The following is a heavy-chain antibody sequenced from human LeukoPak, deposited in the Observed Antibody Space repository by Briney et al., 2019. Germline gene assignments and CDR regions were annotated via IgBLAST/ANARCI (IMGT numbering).Heavy chain of an antibody. CDR3: ARGPIYGSGSFIKL. D-gene: IGHD3-10*01. Sequence: ASVKVSCKASGYTFTSYDINWVRQATGQGLVWMGWMNPNSGNTGYAQKFQGRVTMTRNTSISTAHMELSSLRSEDTAVYYCARGPIYGSGSFIKLWGQGTLVTVSS. J-gene: IGHJ4*02. V-gene: IGHV1-8*01. CDR2: MNPNSGNT. CDR1: GYTFTSYD.